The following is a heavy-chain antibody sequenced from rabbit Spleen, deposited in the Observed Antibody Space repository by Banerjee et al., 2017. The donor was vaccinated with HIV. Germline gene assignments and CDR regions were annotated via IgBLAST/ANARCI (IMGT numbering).Heavy chain of an antibody. CDR1: GFSFSDRDV. CDR3: ARDLASVVGWNFSL. J-gene: IGHJ4*01. D-gene: IGHD3-1*01. V-gene: IGHV1S45*01. Sequence: QEQLKETGGGLVQPGGSLTLSCKASGFSFSDRDVMCWVRQAPGKGLQWIACINTYTGKPVYATWAKGRFTISRTSSTTVTLQMTSLTAADTATYFCARDLASVVGWNFSLWGPGTLVTVS. CDR2: INTYTGKP.